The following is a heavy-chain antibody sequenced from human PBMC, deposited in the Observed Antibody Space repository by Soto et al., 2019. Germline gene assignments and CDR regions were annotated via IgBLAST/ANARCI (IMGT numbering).Heavy chain of an antibody. CDR1: VGSFSGYY. CDR2: INHSGST. CDR3: AAGWTVDGGNEY. V-gene: IGHV4-34*01. Sequence: SETLSLTCAFYVGSFSGYYWSCIRHAPGKWLEWIGEINHSGSTNYNPSLKSRVTISVDTSKNQFSLKLSSVTAADTAVYYCAAGWTVDGGNEYWGQGTLVSVSS. D-gene: IGHD6-19*01. J-gene: IGHJ4*02.